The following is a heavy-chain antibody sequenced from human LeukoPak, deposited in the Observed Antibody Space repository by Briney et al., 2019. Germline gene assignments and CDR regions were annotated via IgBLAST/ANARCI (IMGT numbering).Heavy chain of an antibody. Sequence: ASVKVSCKVSGYTLTELSMHWVRQAPGKGLEWMGGFDPEDGETIYAQKFQGRVTMTEDTSTDTAYMELSSLRSEDTAVYYCATDIVGATPETPRGIYWGQGTLVTVSS. V-gene: IGHV1-24*01. J-gene: IGHJ4*02. CDR2: FDPEDGET. CDR3: ATDIVGATPETPRGIY. CDR1: GYTLTELS. D-gene: IGHD1-26*01.